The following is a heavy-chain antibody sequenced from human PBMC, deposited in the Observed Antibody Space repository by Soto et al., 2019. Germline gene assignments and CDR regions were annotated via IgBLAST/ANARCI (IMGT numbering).Heavy chain of an antibody. V-gene: IGHV3-30*04. CDR1: GFTFSSYA. D-gene: IGHD6-19*01. CDR3: ARDPLGKQWLAYFDY. CDR2: ISYDGSNK. J-gene: IGHJ4*02. Sequence: GGSLRLSCAASGFTFSSYAMHWVRQAPGKGLEWVAVISYDGSNKYYADSVKGRFTISRDNSKNTLYLQMNSLRAEDTAVYYCARDPLGKQWLAYFDYWGQGTLVTVSS.